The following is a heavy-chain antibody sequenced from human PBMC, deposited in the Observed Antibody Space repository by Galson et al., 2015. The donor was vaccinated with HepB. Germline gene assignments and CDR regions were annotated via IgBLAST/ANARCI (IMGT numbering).Heavy chain of an antibody. CDR1: GYTLTELS. CDR2: FDPEDGET. J-gene: IGHJ3*02. Sequence: SVKVSCKVSGYTLTELSMHWVRQAPGKGLEWMGGFDPEDGETIYAQKFQGRVTMTEDTSTDTAYMELSSLRSEDTAVYYCASRTLVVTASRGLDIWGQGTMVTVSS. V-gene: IGHV1-24*01. D-gene: IGHD2-21*02. CDR3: ASRTLVVTASRGLDI.